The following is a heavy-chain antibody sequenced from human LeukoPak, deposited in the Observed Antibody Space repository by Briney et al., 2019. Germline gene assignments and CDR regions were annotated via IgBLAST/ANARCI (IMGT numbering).Heavy chain of an antibody. CDR3: ARDCSSTSCYIAFDI. CDR1: GYTFTSYA. D-gene: IGHD2-2*02. V-gene: IGHV1-3*01. J-gene: IGHJ3*02. Sequence: GASVKVSCKASGYTFTSYAMHWVRQAPGQRLEWMGWINAGNGNTKYSQKFQGRVTITSDTSASTAYMELSSLRSEDTAVYYCARDCSSTSCYIAFDIWGQGTMVTVSS. CDR2: INAGNGNT.